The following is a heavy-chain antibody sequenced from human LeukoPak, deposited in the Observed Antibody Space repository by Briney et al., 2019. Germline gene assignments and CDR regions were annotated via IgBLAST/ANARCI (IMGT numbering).Heavy chain of an antibody. CDR1: GVSISSSNSY. J-gene: IGHJ6*03. CDR3: ARGGGYSYYYYMDV. Sequence: PSETLSLTCTVSGVSISSSNSYWGWIRQPPGKGLEWIGSIYYSGNTYYNASLKSRVTISIDTSKNQFSLKLSSVTAADTAVYYCARGGGYSYYYYMDVWGKGTTVTISS. V-gene: IGHV4-39*07. D-gene: IGHD5-18*01. CDR2: IYYSGNT.